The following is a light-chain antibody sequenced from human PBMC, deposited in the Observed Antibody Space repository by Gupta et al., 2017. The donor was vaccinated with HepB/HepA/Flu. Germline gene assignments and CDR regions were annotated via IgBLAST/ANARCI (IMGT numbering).Light chain of an antibody. CDR3: SSQESSGTHVI. CDR1: SLRNYY. V-gene: IGLV3-19*01. CDR2: GNN. J-gene: IGLJ2*01. Sequence: SSELTQGPAVSVALCQTVRITCQGDSLRNYYADWYQQKPGQAPLLVIYGNNNRPSGIPYRFSGSTSRTTASLTITGAQAEDEADYYCSSQESSGTHVIFGGGTVLTVL.